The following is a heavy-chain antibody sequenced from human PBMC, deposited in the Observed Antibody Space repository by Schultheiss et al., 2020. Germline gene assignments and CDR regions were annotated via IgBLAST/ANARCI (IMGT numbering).Heavy chain of an antibody. D-gene: IGHD2-2*01. V-gene: IGHV3-21*04. J-gene: IGHJ3*02. CDR3: ARWHQLRNAFDI. CDR2: ISDSGGST. Sequence: GGSLRLSCAASGFTFSSYWMSWVRQAPGKGLEWVSIISDSGGSTYYADSVKGRFTISRDNAKNSLYLQMNSLKTEDTAVYYCARWHQLRNAFDIWGQGTMVTVSS. CDR1: GFTFSSYW.